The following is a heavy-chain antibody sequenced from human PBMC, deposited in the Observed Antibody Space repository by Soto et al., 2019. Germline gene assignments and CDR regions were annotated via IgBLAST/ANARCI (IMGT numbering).Heavy chain of an antibody. V-gene: IGHV4-59*12. CDR3: VRRKLGDVFDI. CDR2: IYHNGNT. D-gene: IGHD3-16*01. CDR1: GVSIGTYY. J-gene: IGHJ4*03. Sequence: SETPSRTRTVSGVSIGTYYWRLIRQPPRKSLAWIEYIYHNGNTYYNPSVKGRVTISVDRSKDQFSLSLHSVTAADTAVYFCVRRKLGDVFDIWGPGTLVTVSS.